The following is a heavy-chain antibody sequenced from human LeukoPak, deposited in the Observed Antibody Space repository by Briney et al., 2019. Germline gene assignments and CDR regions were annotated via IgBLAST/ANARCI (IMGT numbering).Heavy chain of an antibody. CDR2: ISSSSTYI. CDR1: GFIFSIYT. Sequence: GGSLRLSCTASGFIFSIYTMNWVRQAPGKGLEWVSSISSSSTYIYYADAMKGRFTISRDNAKRSLYLQMNSLRAEDTAVYYCARHYSGTYDVIDTLDIWGQGTMVTVSS. CDR3: ARHYSGTYDVIDTLDI. D-gene: IGHD1-26*01. J-gene: IGHJ3*02. V-gene: IGHV3-21*01.